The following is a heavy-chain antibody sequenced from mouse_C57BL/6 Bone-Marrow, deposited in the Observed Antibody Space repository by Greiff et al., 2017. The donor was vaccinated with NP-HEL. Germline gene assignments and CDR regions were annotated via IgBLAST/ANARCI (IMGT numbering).Heavy chain of an antibody. V-gene: IGHV14-4*01. CDR2: IDPENGDT. Sequence: VHVKQSGAELVRLGASVKLSCTASGFNIKDDYMHWVKQRPEQGLEWIGWIDPENGDTEYASKFQGKATITADTSSNTAYLQLSSLTSEDTAVYYCTTITTVVEVYFDYWGQGTTLTVSS. J-gene: IGHJ2*01. D-gene: IGHD1-1*01. CDR1: GFNIKDDY. CDR3: TTITTVVEVYFDY.